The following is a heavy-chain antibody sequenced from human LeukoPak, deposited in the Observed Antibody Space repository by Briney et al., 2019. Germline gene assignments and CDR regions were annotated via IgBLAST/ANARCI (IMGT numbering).Heavy chain of an antibody. Sequence: ASVKVSCKASGYTFTSYYMHWVRQAPGQGLECMGWINPNSGGTNYAQKFQGRVTMTRDMSTSTVYMELSSLRSEDTAVYYCARPLGGGSGSYLFDYWGQGTLVTVSS. CDR2: INPNSGGT. V-gene: IGHV1-2*02. D-gene: IGHD3-10*01. CDR1: GYTFTSYY. CDR3: ARPLGGGSGSYLFDY. J-gene: IGHJ4*02.